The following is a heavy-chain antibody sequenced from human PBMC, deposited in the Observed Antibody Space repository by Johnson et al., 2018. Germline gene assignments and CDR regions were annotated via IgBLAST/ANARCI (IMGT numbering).Heavy chain of an antibody. CDR2: IKEDGSTK. J-gene: IGHJ1*01. Sequence: VQLVESGGGLVRPGGSLRLSCAASGFTFTTYWMNWVRQAPGKGLEWVASIKEDGSTKYYVDSVNGRFTISRDNAKNSLYLQLNSLRAEDTAVYYCTRTEGLYSSNSDQYFQHWGQGTLVIVSS. CDR3: TRTEGLYSSNSDQYFQH. CDR1: GFTFTTYW. V-gene: IGHV3-7*01. D-gene: IGHD6-13*01.